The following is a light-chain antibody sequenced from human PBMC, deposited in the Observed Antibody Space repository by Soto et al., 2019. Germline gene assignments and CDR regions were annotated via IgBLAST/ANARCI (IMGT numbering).Light chain of an antibody. CDR3: QQGKT. CDR2: DAS. Sequence: DIQMTQSPSTLSASVGDRVTITCRASQSISSWLAWYQQKPGKAPKLLIYDASSLHSGVPSRFSGSGSGTEFTLTISSLQPDDFATYYCQQGKTFGQGTKVDIK. V-gene: IGKV1-5*01. J-gene: IGKJ1*01. CDR1: QSISSW.